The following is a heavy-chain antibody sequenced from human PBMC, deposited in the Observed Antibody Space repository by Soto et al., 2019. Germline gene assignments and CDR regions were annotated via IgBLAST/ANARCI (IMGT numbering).Heavy chain of an antibody. CDR1: GGTFRSYA. CDR3: ARDRRLLFRAFDI. D-gene: IGHD2-21*02. CDR2: IIPIFGTA. V-gene: IGHV1-69*13. Sequence: SVKVSCKASGGTFRSYAISWVRQAPGQGLEWMGGIIPIFGTASGAQKCQVRVTITPYESTSTDYMELSSLRSEDTAVYYWARDRRLLFRAFDIWGQGTMVTVSS. J-gene: IGHJ3*02.